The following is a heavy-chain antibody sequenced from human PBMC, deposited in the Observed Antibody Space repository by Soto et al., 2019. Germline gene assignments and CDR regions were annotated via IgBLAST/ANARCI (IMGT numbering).Heavy chain of an antibody. Sequence: QMQLVQSGPEVKKPGTSVKVSCKASGFTFTSSAVQWVRQARGQGLEWIGWIVVGSENTNYAQKFQERVTITRDMSTSTVYMELSSLRSEDTAVYYCAANSILTGLDAFDIWGQGTMVTVSS. D-gene: IGHD3-9*01. CDR1: GFTFTSSA. CDR3: AANSILTGLDAFDI. J-gene: IGHJ3*02. V-gene: IGHV1-58*01. CDR2: IVVGSENT.